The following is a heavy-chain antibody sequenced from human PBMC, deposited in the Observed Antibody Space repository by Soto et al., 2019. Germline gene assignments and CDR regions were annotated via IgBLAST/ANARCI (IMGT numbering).Heavy chain of an antibody. Sequence: QVQLVQSGAEVKKPGASVKVSCKASGYTFATYGFSWVRQAPGQGLEWMGWISASNGNTNYAQKLRGRVTKTTDTSTSTAYMELRSLRSDDTAVFYCARSGRSWNLREFDYWGQGTLVTVSS. CDR2: ISASNGNT. CDR1: GYTFATYG. CDR3: ARSGRSWNLREFDY. J-gene: IGHJ4*02. V-gene: IGHV1-18*01. D-gene: IGHD6-13*01.